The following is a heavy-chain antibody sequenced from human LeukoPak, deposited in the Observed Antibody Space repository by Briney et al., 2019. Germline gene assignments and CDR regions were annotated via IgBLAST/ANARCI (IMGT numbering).Heavy chain of an antibody. J-gene: IGHJ4*02. CDR1: GFTFSSYA. CDR2: ISYDGSNK. D-gene: IGHD6-19*01. V-gene: IGHV3-30-3*01. Sequence: GGSLRLSCAASGFTFSSYAMHWVRQAPGKGLEWVAVISYDGSNKYYADSVKGRFTISRDNSKNTLYLQMNSLRAEDTAVYYCARDSSGWYYFDYWGQGTLATVSS. CDR3: ARDSSGWYYFDY.